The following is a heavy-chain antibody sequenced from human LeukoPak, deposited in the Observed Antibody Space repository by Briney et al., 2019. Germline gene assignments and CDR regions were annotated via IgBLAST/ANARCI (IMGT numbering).Heavy chain of an antibody. D-gene: IGHD6-13*01. Sequence: PGGSLRLSCAASGFTFSSYEMNWVRQAPGKGLEWGSYISSSGSTIFYADSVKGRFTISRDNAKNSLYLQMNSLRAEDTAVYYCARETDSTLLDYWGQGTLVTVSS. CDR1: GFTFSSYE. V-gene: IGHV3-48*03. J-gene: IGHJ4*02. CDR3: ARETDSTLLDY. CDR2: ISSSGSTI.